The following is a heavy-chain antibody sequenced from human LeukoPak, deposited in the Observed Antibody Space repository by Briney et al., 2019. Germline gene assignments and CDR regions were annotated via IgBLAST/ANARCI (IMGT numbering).Heavy chain of an antibody. CDR1: GGSFSGYY. D-gene: IGHD3-9*01. CDR3: ARFLRYVGNDAFDI. Sequence: SETLSLTCAVYGGSFSGYYWSWIRQPPGKGLEWIGEINHSGSTNYNPSLKSRVTISVDTSKNQFSLKLSSVTAADTAVYYCARFLRYVGNDAFDIWGQGTMVTVSS. V-gene: IGHV4-34*01. J-gene: IGHJ3*02. CDR2: INHSGST.